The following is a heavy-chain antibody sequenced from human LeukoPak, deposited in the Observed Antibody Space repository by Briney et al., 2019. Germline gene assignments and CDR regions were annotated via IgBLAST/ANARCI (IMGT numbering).Heavy chain of an antibody. CDR2: ISSSGTTI. CDR1: GFTFSDYY. V-gene: IGHV3-11*01. Sequence: PGGSLRLSCAASGFTFSDYYMSWIRQAPGKGLEWVSYISSSGTTIYYADSVKGRFTISRDNAKKSLYLQMNSLRAEDTVVYYCARWGRDLYYFDYWGQGTLVTVSS. D-gene: IGHD3-16*01. J-gene: IGHJ4*02. CDR3: ARWGRDLYYFDY.